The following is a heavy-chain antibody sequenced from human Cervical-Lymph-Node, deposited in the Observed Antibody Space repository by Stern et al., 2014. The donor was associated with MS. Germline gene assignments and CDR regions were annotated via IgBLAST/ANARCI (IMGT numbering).Heavy chain of an antibody. CDR1: GGTFSSYA. V-gene: IGHV1-69*01. Sequence: QVQMVESGAEVKKPGSSVKVSCKASGGTFSSYAISWVRQAPGQGLEWMGGIIPIFGTANYAQTFQGRVTITADESTSTAYMELSSLRSEDTAVYYCARDSTIFGVDHYYYGMDVWGQGTTVTVSS. CDR2: IIPIFGTA. CDR3: ARDSTIFGVDHYYYGMDV. D-gene: IGHD3-3*01. J-gene: IGHJ6*02.